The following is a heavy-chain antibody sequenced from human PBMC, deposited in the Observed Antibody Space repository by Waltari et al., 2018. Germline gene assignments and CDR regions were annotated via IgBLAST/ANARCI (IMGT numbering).Heavy chain of an antibody. V-gene: IGHV1-69*05. CDR2: IIPIFGTA. Sequence: QVQLVQSGAEVKKPGSSVKVSCKASGGTFSRYAISWVRQAPGQGLAWMGGIIPIFGTANYAQKFQGRVTITTDESTSTAYMELSSLRSEDTAVYYCARANWNYGEMEDYWGQGTLVTVSS. CDR3: ARANWNYGEMEDY. D-gene: IGHD1-7*01. J-gene: IGHJ4*02. CDR1: GGTFSRYA.